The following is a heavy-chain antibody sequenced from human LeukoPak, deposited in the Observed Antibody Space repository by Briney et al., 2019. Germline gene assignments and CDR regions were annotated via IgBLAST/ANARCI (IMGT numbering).Heavy chain of an antibody. V-gene: IGHV3-30-3*01. J-gene: IGHJ4*02. D-gene: IGHD3-3*01. CDR1: GFTFNTYA. CDR2: ISYDGSNK. CDR3: AREEWYYFDY. Sequence: PGRSLRLSCVASGFTFNTYAIHWVRQAPGKGLEWVADISYDGSNKYYEDSVKGRFTISRDNSKNTLYLQMNSLRAEDMAVYYCAREEWYYFDYWGQGTLVTVSS.